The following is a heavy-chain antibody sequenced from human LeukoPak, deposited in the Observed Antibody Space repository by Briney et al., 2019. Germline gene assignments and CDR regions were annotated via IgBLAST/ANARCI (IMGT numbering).Heavy chain of an antibody. D-gene: IGHD6-19*01. Sequence: GGSLRLSCAASGFTFSTYGMHWVRQAPGKGLEWVAFIRYDGTNKYYADSVKGRFTISRDNSKNTLYLQLNSLRPEDMAVYYCAREGSGWYGGFDYWGQGTLVTVSS. J-gene: IGHJ4*02. V-gene: IGHV3-30*02. CDR3: AREGSGWYGGFDY. CDR2: IRYDGTNK. CDR1: GFTFSTYG.